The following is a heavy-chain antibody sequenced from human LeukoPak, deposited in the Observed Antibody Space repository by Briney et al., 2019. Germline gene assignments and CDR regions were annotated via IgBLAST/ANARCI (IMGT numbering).Heavy chain of an antibody. CDR1: GGSISSGSYY. J-gene: IGHJ4*02. CDR3: ARSGSYGTDY. V-gene: IGHV4-61*02. Sequence: SETLSLTCTVSGGSISSGSYYWSWIRQPAGKGLGWIGRIYTSGSTNYNPSLKSRVTISVDTSKNQFSLKLSSVTAADTAVYYCARSGSYGTDYWGQGTLVTVSS. CDR2: IYTSGST. D-gene: IGHD1-26*01.